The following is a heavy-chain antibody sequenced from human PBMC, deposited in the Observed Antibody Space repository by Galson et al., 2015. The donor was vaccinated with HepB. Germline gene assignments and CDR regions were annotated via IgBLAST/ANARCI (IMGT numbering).Heavy chain of an antibody. Sequence: SLRLSCAASGFTFGDYAMHWVRHVPGKGLEWVSGISWKSDFTGYADSVRGRFTISRDNAKYSLYLQMNSLRTEDTALYYCAQDLTYYYGSGSYFVGMDAWGQGTTVTVS. CDR2: ISWKSDFT. CDR1: GFTFGDYA. J-gene: IGHJ6*02. CDR3: AQDLTYYYGSGSYFVGMDA. D-gene: IGHD3-10*01. V-gene: IGHV3-9*01.